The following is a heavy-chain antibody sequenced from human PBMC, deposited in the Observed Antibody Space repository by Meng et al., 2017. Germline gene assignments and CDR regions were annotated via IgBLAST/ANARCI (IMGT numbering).Heavy chain of an antibody. CDR1: GGSISSGSYY. D-gene: IGHD7-27*01. V-gene: IGHV4-61*02. CDR2: IYTSGST. J-gene: IGHJ5*01. CDR3: ARDLGVGPAWFDS. Sequence: SETLSLTCTVSGGSISSGSYYWSWIRQPAGKGLEWIGRIYTSGSTNYNPSLKSRVTISVDTSKNQFSLKLSSVTAADTAVYYCARDLGVGPAWFDSWGQGTLVTVSS.